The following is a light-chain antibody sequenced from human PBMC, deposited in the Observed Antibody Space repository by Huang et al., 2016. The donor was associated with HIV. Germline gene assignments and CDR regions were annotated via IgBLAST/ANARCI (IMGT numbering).Light chain of an antibody. CDR3: QQSYITPVS. J-gene: IGKJ2*01. CDR2: GTS. CDR1: QTIKNY. Sequence: DIQMTQSPSSLSASVGDRVTITCRSSQTIKNYLNWYQQRPGMAPRLLIYGTSTLQSGVPSRSVGTGSGTEYTLTLTNLQPEDFATYYCQQSYITPVSFGQGTRLDIK. V-gene: IGKV1-39*01.